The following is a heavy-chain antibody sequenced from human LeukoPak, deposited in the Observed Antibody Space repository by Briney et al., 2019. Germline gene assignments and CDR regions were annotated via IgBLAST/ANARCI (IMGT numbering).Heavy chain of an antibody. CDR3: ARGLKLRYFDWLPPDTYYYYMDV. Sequence: GGSLRLSCAASGFTFSSYSMNWVRQVSGKGLEWVSSISSSSSYIYYADSVKGRFTISRDNAKNSLYLQMNSLRAEDTAVYYCARGLKLRYFDWLPPDTYYYYMDVWGKGTTVTISS. CDR1: GFTFSSYS. D-gene: IGHD3-9*01. V-gene: IGHV3-21*01. J-gene: IGHJ6*03. CDR2: ISSSSSYI.